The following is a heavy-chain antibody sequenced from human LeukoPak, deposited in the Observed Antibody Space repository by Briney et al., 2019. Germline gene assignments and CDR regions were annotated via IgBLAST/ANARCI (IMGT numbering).Heavy chain of an antibody. CDR2: IYYSGNT. Sequence: SETLSLTCIVSGGSISSSSYYWGWIRQPPGKGLEWIGNIYYSGNTYYNPSLKSRVTISVDTSKNQFSLKLSSVTAADTAVYYCARRRAGYTKYYFDYWGQGTLVTVSS. CDR3: ARRRAGYTKYYFDY. D-gene: IGHD5-24*01. V-gene: IGHV4-39*01. J-gene: IGHJ4*02. CDR1: GGSISSSSYY.